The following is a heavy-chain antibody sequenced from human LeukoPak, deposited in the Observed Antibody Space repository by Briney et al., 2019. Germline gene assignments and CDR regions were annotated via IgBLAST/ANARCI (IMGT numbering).Heavy chain of an antibody. CDR1: GGSISSSSYY. V-gene: IGHV4-39*01. CDR2: IYYSGST. J-gene: IGHJ3*02. Sequence: SETLSLTXTVSGGSISSSSYYWGWTRQPPGKGLEWIGSIYYSGSTYCNPSLKSRVTISVDTSKNQFSLKLSSVAAADTAVYYCARHGHPSGPDAFDIWGQGTMVTVSS. D-gene: IGHD3-3*01. CDR3: ARHGHPSGPDAFDI.